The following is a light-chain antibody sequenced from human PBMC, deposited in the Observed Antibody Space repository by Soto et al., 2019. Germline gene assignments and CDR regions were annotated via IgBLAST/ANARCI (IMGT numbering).Light chain of an antibody. Sequence: EIVMTQSPATLSVSPGERATLSCRAGQSVSSKLAWYQQKPGQAPRVLIHGASTRATGIPARFSGSGSGTEFTLTISSLQSEDFAVYYCQHYNDWPPTWTFGQGTRVEIK. V-gene: IGKV3-15*01. CDR1: QSVSSK. CDR2: GAS. CDR3: QHYNDWPPTWT. J-gene: IGKJ1*01.